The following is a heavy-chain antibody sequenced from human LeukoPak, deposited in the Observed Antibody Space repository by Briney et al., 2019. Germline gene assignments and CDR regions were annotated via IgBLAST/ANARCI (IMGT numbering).Heavy chain of an antibody. Sequence: GGSLRLSCAASGFTFSLYWMSWVRQAPGKGLEWVANIKQDGSEKYYVDSVKGRFTISRDNAKNSLYLQMNSLRAEDTAVYYCASVLWFGGIFFDYWGQGTLVTVSS. J-gene: IGHJ4*02. D-gene: IGHD3-10*01. CDR3: ASVLWFGGIFFDY. V-gene: IGHV3-7*03. CDR2: IKQDGSEK. CDR1: GFTFSLYW.